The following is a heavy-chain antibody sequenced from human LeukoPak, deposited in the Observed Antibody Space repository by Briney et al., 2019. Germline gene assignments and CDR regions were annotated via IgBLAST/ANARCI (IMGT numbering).Heavy chain of an antibody. V-gene: IGHV1-2*02. J-gene: IGHJ4*02. D-gene: IGHD3-10*01. CDR3: ARDYYGSGSPDY. Sequence: GASVKVSCKASGYTFTGYYMHWVRQAPGQGLEWMGWVNPNSGGTNYAQKFQGRVTMTRDTSISTAYMELSRLRSDDTAVYYCARDYYGSGSPDYWGQGALVTVSS. CDR1: GYTFTGYY. CDR2: VNPNSGGT.